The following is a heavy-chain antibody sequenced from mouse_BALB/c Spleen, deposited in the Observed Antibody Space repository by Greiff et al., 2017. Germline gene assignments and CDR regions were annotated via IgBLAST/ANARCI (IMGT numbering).Heavy chain of an antibody. CDR2: IDPENGNT. V-gene: IGHV14-1*02. CDR1: GFNIKDYY. J-gene: IGHJ4*01. D-gene: IGHD2-3*01. Sequence: EVQLQQSGAELVRPGASVKLSCKASGFNIKDYYMHWVKQRPEQGLEWIGWIDPENGNTIYDPKFQGKASITADTSSNTAYLQLSSLTSEDTAVYYCAIDVYYEVCYYAMGYWGQGTSVTVSA. CDR3: AIDVYYEVCYYAMGY.